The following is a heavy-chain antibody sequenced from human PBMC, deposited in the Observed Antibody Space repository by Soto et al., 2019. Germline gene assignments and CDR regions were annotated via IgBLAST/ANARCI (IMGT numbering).Heavy chain of an antibody. CDR1: GCSISSYY. J-gene: IGHJ5*02. CDR3: AGSMATVVPASPRAYNWFDP. D-gene: IGHD2-2*01. V-gene: IGHV4-59*01. CDR2: IYYSGST. Sequence: SETLSLTCTVSGCSISSYYWSWIRQPPGKGLEWIGYIYYSGSTNYNPSLKSRVTISVDTSKNQFSLKLSSVTAADTAVYYCAGSMATVVPASPRAYNWFDPWGQGTLVTVSS.